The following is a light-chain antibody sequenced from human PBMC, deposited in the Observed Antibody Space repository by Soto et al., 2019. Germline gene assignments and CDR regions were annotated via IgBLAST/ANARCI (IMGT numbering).Light chain of an antibody. V-gene: IGKV3-20*01. Sequence: EIVLTQSPGTLSLSPGERATLSCRASQSVSSSFLAWHQQRPGQAPRLLIYGASSRATGIPDRFSGSGSGTDFTLTISRLEPEDFAVYYCQQYDSSPVTCGQGTKVEIK. CDR2: GAS. CDR3: QQYDSSPVT. CDR1: QSVSSSF. J-gene: IGKJ1*01.